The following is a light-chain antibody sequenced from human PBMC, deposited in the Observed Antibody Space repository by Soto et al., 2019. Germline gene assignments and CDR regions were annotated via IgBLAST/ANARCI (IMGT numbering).Light chain of an antibody. Sequence: QSALTQPPSASGSPGQSVTISCTGTSSDVGGYTYVSWYQQHPGTAPKLLIHDVTERPSGVPDRFSGSRSDSTASLTVSGLQAEDEADYYCSSYAGNDIVLFGGGTKVTVL. J-gene: IGLJ2*01. CDR3: SSYAGNDIVL. V-gene: IGLV2-8*01. CDR1: SSDVGGYTY. CDR2: DVT.